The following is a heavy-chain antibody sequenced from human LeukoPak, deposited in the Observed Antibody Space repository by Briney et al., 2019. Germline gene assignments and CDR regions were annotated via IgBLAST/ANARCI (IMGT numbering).Heavy chain of an antibody. J-gene: IGHJ6*03. D-gene: IGHD3-9*01. CDR2: ISAYNGNT. CDR1: GYTFTSYG. CDR3: ARAPRGLRCFDWGPRYYYYMDV. V-gene: IGHV1-18*01. Sequence: APVKVSCKASGYTFTSYGISWVRQAPGQGLEWMGWISAYNGNTNYAQKLQGRVTMTTDTSTSTAYMELRSLRSDDTAVYYCARAPRGLRCFDWGPRYYYYMDVWGKGTTVTISS.